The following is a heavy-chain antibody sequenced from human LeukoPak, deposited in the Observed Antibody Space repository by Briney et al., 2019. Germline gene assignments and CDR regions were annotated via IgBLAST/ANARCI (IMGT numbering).Heavy chain of an antibody. V-gene: IGHV3-23*01. CDR3: AKVRGSSQGYFDY. D-gene: IGHD6-13*01. Sequence: GGCLRLSCAASGFTFSSYAMSWVRQAPGKGLEWVSAICGSGGSTYYADSVKGRFTISRDNSKNTLYLQMNSLRAEDTAVYYCAKVRGSSQGYFDYWGQGTLVTVSS. CDR1: GFTFSSYA. CDR2: ICGSGGST. J-gene: IGHJ4*02.